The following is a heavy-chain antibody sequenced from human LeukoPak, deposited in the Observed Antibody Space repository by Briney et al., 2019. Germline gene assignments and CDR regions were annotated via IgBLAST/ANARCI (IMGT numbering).Heavy chain of an antibody. Sequence: AGGSLRLSCTASGFTLSSYWMSWVRQAPGKGREWVANIKQDGSEKYYVDSVKGRFTIYRDNAKNTMYLQMNSLRAEDTAVYYCARVTVGFDYWGQGTLVTVSS. CDR2: IKQDGSEK. J-gene: IGHJ4*02. CDR3: ARVTVGFDY. D-gene: IGHD4-23*01. CDR1: GFTLSSYW. V-gene: IGHV3-7*03.